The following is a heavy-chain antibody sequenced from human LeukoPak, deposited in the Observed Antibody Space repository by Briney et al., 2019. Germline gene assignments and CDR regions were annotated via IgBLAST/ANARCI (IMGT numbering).Heavy chain of an antibody. CDR3: ARSADKYQLPLERGSFDY. D-gene: IGHD2-2*01. CDR1: GGSISSYY. CDR2: ISSSSSYI. Sequence: ETLSLTCTVSGGSISSYYWSWIRQPPGKGLEWVSSISSSSSYIYYADSVKGRFTISRDNAKNPLYLQMNSLRAEDTAVYYCARSADKYQLPLERGSFDYWGQGTLVTVSS. J-gene: IGHJ4*02. V-gene: IGHV3-21*01.